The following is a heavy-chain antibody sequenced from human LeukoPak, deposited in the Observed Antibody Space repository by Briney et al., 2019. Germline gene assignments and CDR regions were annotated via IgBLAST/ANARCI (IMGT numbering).Heavy chain of an antibody. CDR1: GFTVSSNY. D-gene: IGHD1-26*01. Sequence: GGSLRLSCAASGFTVSSNYMSWVRQAPGKGLEWVSVIYSGGSTYYADSVKGRFTISRDNSKNTLYLQMNSLRAEDTAVYYCARQRWELLGGFDYWGQGTLVTVSS. CDR3: ARQRWELLGGFDY. CDR2: IYSGGST. V-gene: IGHV3-66*04. J-gene: IGHJ4*02.